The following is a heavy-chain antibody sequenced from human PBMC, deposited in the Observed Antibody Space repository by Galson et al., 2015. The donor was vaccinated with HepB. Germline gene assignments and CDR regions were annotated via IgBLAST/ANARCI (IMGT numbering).Heavy chain of an antibody. CDR1: GFTVSSNY. Sequence: SLRLSCAASGFTVSSNYMSWVRQAPGKGLEWVSAISGGGGSTYYADSVKGRFTISRDNSKNTLYLQMNSLRAEDTAVYYCAKDQIVHVGEMDVWGQGTTVTVSS. CDR3: AKDQIVHVGEMDV. D-gene: IGHD2-15*01. CDR2: ISGGGGST. J-gene: IGHJ6*02. V-gene: IGHV3-23*01.